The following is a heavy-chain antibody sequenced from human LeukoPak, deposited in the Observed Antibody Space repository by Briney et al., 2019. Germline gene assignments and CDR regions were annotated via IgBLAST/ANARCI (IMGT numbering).Heavy chain of an antibody. Sequence: GGSLRLSCAASGFTFSSYWMSWVRPAPGIGRAWVASIKQDGSEEYYVDSVRGRFTISRDNAKNSLYLQMNSLRAEDTAVYYCAKYSTSWHAYDIWGQGTMATVSS. CDR3: AKYSTSWHAYDI. J-gene: IGHJ3*02. CDR1: GFTFSSYW. CDR2: IKQDGSEE. D-gene: IGHD6-13*01. V-gene: IGHV3-7*05.